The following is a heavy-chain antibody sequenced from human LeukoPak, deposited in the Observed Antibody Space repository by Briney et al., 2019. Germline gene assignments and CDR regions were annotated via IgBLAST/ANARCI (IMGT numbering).Heavy chain of an antibody. V-gene: IGHV4-59*01. CDR3: ARVTGYMIEDYFDY. J-gene: IGHJ4*02. D-gene: IGHD3-22*01. CDR1: GDSISSDY. CDR2: SGST. Sequence: SETLSLTCTVSGDSISSDYWSWIRQPPGKGLEWIGYSGSTNYNPSLKSRVTISVDTAKNQFSLKLTSVTTADTAVYYCARVTGYMIEDYFDYWGQGTLVTVSS.